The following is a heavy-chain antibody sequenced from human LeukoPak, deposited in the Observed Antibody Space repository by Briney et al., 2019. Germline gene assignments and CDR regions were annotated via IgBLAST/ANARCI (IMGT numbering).Heavy chain of an antibody. CDR2: IYWDDDK. CDR3: AHRPGSGWYRWFDP. V-gene: IGHV2-5*02. Sequence: ASGPTLVKPTQTLTLTCTFSGFSLSTSGVGVGWIRQPPGKALEWLALIYWDDDKRYSPSLKSRLTITKDTSKNQVVLTMTNMDPVDTATYYCAHRPGSGWYRWFDPWGQGTLVTASS. D-gene: IGHD6-19*01. J-gene: IGHJ5*02. CDR1: GFSLSTSGVG.